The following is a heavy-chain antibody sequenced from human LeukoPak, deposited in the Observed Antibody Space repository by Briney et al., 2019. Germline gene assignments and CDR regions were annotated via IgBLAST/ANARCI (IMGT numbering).Heavy chain of an antibody. CDR2: MNPNSGNT. CDR1: GYTFTSYD. J-gene: IGHJ5*02. D-gene: IGHD2-2*01. Sequence: ASVKVSCKASGYTFTSYDINWVRQATGQGLEWMGWMNPNSGNTGHAQKFQGRVTMTRNTSISTAYMELSSLRSEDTAVYYCARDQGYCSSTSCSNWFDPWGQGTLVTVSS. CDR3: ARDQGYCSSTSCSNWFDP. V-gene: IGHV1-8*01.